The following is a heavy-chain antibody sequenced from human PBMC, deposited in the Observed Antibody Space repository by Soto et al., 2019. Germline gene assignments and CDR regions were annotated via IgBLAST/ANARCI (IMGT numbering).Heavy chain of an antibody. J-gene: IGHJ4*02. CDR3: ARIPRYSFPTSDDLDS. Sequence: GASVKVSCKASGGTFYTYTFSWVRQAPGQGLEWMGSITPIYPTTNYAEKFQGRLTVTADGSTNTAYMELNSLTSDDTAVYYCARIPRYSFPTSDDLDSWGQGTLVTVPS. CDR1: GGTFYTYT. CDR2: ITPIYPTT. V-gene: IGHV1-69*13. D-gene: IGHD5-18*01.